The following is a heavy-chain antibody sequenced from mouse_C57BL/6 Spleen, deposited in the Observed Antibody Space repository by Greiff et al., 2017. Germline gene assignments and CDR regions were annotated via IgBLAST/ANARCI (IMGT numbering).Heavy chain of an antibody. Sequence: DVKLQESGAELVRPGASVKLSCTASGFNIKDYYMHWVKQRPEQGLEWIGRIDPEDGDTEYAPKFQGKATMTADTSSNTAYLQLSSLTSEDTAVYYCTTRSNYVRAMDYWGQGTSVTVSS. CDR3: TTRSNYVRAMDY. V-gene: IGHV14-1*01. CDR1: GFNIKDYY. D-gene: IGHD2-5*01. CDR2: IDPEDGDT. J-gene: IGHJ4*01.